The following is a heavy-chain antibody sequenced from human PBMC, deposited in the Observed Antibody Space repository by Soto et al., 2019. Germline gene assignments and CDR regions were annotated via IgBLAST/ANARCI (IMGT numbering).Heavy chain of an antibody. CDR1: GFTFSSYA. J-gene: IGHJ5*02. D-gene: IGHD2-15*01. Sequence: EVQLLESGGGLVQPGESLRLSCAASGFTFSSYAMTWVRQAPGKGLEWVSSISGSGDYTYFADSVKGRFTISRDNSKDTLYLQMSSLRVEDTAIYYCAKDSRSNPQGWFDPWGKGTLVTVSS. CDR3: AKDSRSNPQGWFDP. CDR2: ISGSGDYT. V-gene: IGHV3-23*01.